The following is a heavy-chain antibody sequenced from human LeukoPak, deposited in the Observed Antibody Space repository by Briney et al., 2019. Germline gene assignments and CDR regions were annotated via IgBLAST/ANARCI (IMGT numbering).Heavy chain of an antibody. CDR2: MYHSGST. J-gene: IGHJ4*02. Sequence: SETLSLTCTVYGGSISNYYWSWIRQPPGKGLEWIGTMYHSGSTYYKPSLKSRVTMSVDTSKNQFSLKLSSVTAADTAVYYCARVVAGYYFDYWGQGTLVTVSS. CDR1: GGSISNYY. V-gene: IGHV4-59*04. D-gene: IGHD6-19*01. CDR3: ARVVAGYYFDY.